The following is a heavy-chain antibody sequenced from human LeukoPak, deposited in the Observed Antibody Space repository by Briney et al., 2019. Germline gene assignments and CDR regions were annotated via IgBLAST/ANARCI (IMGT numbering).Heavy chain of an antibody. CDR3: AIHLMSVIAP. D-gene: IGHD2-8*01. CDR1: GDSISTTRYH. J-gene: IGHJ5*02. V-gene: IGHV4-39*01. Sequence: PSETLSLTCAVSGDSISTTRYHWVWIRQPPGKGLEWMASIFYTGSTYYNSSLKSRVTISVDTSKNQFSLKLTSVTAADTAVYYCAIHLMSVIAPWGEGTLVTVSS. CDR2: IFYTGST.